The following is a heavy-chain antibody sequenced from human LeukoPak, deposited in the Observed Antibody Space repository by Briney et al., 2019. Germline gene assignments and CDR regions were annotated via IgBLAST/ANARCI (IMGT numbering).Heavy chain of an antibody. J-gene: IGHJ4*02. D-gene: IGHD3-9*01. Sequence: SSVKVSCKASGGTFSSYAISWVRHAPGQGLEWMGRIIPIFGTANYAQKFQGRVTITTDESTSTAYMELSSLRSEDTAVYYCASPYYDILTGYYEMGYYFDYWGQGTLVTVSS. CDR3: ASPYYDILTGYYEMGYYFDY. V-gene: IGHV1-69*05. CDR2: IIPIFGTA. CDR1: GGTFSSYA.